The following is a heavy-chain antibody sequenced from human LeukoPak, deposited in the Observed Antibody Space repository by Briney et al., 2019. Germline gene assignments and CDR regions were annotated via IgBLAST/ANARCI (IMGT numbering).Heavy chain of an antibody. Sequence: ASETLSLTCTVSGGSISSYYWSWIRQPPGKGLEWIGYIYYSGSTNYNPSLKSRVTISVDTSKNQFSLKLSSVTAADTAVYYCARGTLGYCSGGSCYSDYWGQGTLVTVSS. CDR1: GGSISSYY. V-gene: IGHV4-59*01. J-gene: IGHJ4*02. CDR3: ARGTLGYCSGGSCYSDY. CDR2: IYYSGST. D-gene: IGHD2-15*01.